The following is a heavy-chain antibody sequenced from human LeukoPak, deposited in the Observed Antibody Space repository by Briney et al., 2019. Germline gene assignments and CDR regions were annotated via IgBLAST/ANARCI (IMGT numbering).Heavy chain of an antibody. Sequence: PGGSLRLSCAASGITFSTYAMTWVRQAPGKGLEWVSSIRGSGGGTDYEDSVKGRFTISRDNSRDTLFLQMNSLRAEDTALYYCTRDPNGDYVGAFDMWGPGTMVTVSS. CDR2: IRGSGGGT. D-gene: IGHD4-17*01. CDR1: GITFSTYA. V-gene: IGHV3-23*01. CDR3: TRDPNGDYVGAFDM. J-gene: IGHJ3*02.